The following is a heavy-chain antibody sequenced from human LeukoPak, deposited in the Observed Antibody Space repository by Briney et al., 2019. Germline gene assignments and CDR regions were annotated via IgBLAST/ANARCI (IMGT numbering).Heavy chain of an antibody. D-gene: IGHD5-18*01. CDR2: ISGSSSTI. V-gene: IGHV3-48*04. Sequence: GGSLRLSCAASGFTFNTYSMNWVRQAPGKGLEWVSYISGSSSTIYYADSAKGRFTISRDNAKKSLYLQMNSLRAEDTAVYYCARHLSGVTGYTYGRGIDYWGQGTLVTVSS. CDR3: ARHLSGVTGYTYGRGIDY. CDR1: GFTFNTYS. J-gene: IGHJ4*02.